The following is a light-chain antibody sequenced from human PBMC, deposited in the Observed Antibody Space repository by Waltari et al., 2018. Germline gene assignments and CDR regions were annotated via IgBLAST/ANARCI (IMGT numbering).Light chain of an antibody. CDR1: QGIGSW. J-gene: IGKJ1*01. Sequence: DIQMTQSPSSVSASVGDRVTITCRASQGIGSWLAWYQQKPGKAPKLLIYAASSLQTGVPSRFSGSGSGTEFTLTISSLQPDDFATYFCQQANTFPRTFGQGTKVEIK. CDR2: AAS. CDR3: QQANTFPRT. V-gene: IGKV1-12*01.